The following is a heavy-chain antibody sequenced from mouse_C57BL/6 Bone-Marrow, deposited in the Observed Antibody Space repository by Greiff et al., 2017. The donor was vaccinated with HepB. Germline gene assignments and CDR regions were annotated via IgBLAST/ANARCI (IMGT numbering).Heavy chain of an antibody. CDR1: GYAFSSSW. Sequence: QVQLQQSGPELVKPGASVKISCKASGYAFSSSWMNWVKQRPGKGLEWIGRIYPGDGDTNYNGKFKGKATLTADKSSSTAYMQLSSLTSADSAVYFCARRRPYYYGREDFDYWGQGTTLTVSS. V-gene: IGHV1-82*01. CDR3: ARRRPYYYGREDFDY. J-gene: IGHJ2*01. CDR2: IYPGDGDT. D-gene: IGHD1-1*01.